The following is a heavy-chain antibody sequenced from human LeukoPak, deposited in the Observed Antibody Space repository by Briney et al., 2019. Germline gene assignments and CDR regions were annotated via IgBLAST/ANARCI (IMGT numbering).Heavy chain of an antibody. CDR1: GFTFCNYW. J-gene: IGHJ3*02. V-gene: IGHV3-74*01. CDR2: INTDGSST. CDR3: ARGQTYYDDSTGYHYYAFDI. Sequence: PGGSLRLSCAASGFTFCNYWMHWVRQAPGKGLVWVSRINTDGSSTNYADSVKGRFTISRDNAKKTLYLQMNSLTAEDTAVYYCARGQTYYDDSTGYHYYAFDIWGQGTMVTVSS. D-gene: IGHD3-9*01.